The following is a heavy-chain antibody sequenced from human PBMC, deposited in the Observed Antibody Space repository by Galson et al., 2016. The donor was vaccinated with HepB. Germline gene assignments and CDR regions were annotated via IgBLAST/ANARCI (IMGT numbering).Heavy chain of an antibody. J-gene: IGHJ4*02. CDR1: GFTFSSYG. CDR3: ARARGSSGYYNY. Sequence: LRLSCAASGFTFSSYGMHWVRQAPGKGLEWVAVIWYDGSNKYYADSVKGRFTISRDNSKNTLYLQMNSLRAEDTAVYYCARARGSSGYYNYWGQGTLVSVSS. D-gene: IGHD3-22*01. CDR2: IWYDGSNK. V-gene: IGHV3-33*01.